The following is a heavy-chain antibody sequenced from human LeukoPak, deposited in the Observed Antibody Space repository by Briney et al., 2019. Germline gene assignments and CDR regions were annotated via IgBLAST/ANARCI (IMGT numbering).Heavy chain of an antibody. D-gene: IGHD2-15*01. J-gene: IGHJ5*02. CDR1: GYSFTSYW. Sequence: GESLKISCYASGYSFTSYWIGWVRQMPGKGLEWMGIIYPGDSDTRYSPSFQGQVTISADKSISTAYLQWSSLKASDTAMYYCARRGYCSGGSCYPNNWFDPWGQGTLVTVSS. V-gene: IGHV5-51*01. CDR3: ARRGYCSGGSCYPNNWFDP. CDR2: IYPGDSDT.